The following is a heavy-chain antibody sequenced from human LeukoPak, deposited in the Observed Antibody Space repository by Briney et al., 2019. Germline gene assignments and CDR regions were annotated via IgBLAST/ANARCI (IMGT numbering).Heavy chain of an antibody. Sequence: HGDSLKISCKGSGYSFTSYWIAWVRQMPGRGLEWMGFIYPGDSDTRYSTSFQGQVTISADKSIRTAYLQWSSLKASDSAIYYCARRGRVSEYFDSWGQGTLVAVSS. D-gene: IGHD2-21*01. V-gene: IGHV5-51*01. CDR2: IYPGDSDT. CDR3: ARRGRVSEYFDS. CDR1: GYSFTSYW. J-gene: IGHJ4*02.